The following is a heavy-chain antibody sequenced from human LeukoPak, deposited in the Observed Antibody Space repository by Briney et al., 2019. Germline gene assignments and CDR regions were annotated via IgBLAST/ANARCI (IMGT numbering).Heavy chain of an antibody. CDR2: INHSGST. CDR1: GGSFSGYY. CDR3: ARVGTSYYYGMDV. V-gene: IGHV4-34*01. Sequence: SETLSLTCAVYGGSFSGYYWSWIRQPPGKGLEWIGEINHSGSTNYNPSLKSRVTISVDTSKSQFSLKLSSVTAADTAVYYCARVGTSYYYGMDVWGQGTTVTVSS. J-gene: IGHJ6*02.